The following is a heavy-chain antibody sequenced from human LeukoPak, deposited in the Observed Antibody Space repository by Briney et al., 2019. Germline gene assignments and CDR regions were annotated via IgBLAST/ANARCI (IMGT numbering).Heavy chain of an antibody. CDR2: INPNTGGT. Sequence: ASEKVSCKASGYTFTGYYIHWVRQAPGEGLEWMGWINPNTGGTNYAQKFQGRVTMTRDTSISTAYMELSRLRSDDTAVYYCARVDRPYSSSVGYWGQGTLVTVSS. CDR1: GYTFTGYY. CDR3: ARVDRPYSSSVGY. J-gene: IGHJ4*02. D-gene: IGHD6-19*01. V-gene: IGHV1-2*02.